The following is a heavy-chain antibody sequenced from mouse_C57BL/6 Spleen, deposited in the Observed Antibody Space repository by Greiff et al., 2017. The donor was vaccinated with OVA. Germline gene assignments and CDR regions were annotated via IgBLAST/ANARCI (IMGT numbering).Heavy chain of an antibody. J-gene: IGHJ1*03. CDR1: GFTFTDYY. V-gene: IGHV7-3*01. CDR3: ARSYYYGSSSWYFDV. CDR2: IRNKANGYTT. D-gene: IGHD1-1*01. Sequence: EVKLMESGGGLVQPGGSLSLSCAASGFTFTDYYMSWVRQPPGKALEWLGFIRNKANGYTTEYSASVKGRFTNSRDNSQSILYLQMNALRAEDSATYYGARSYYYGSSSWYFDVWGTGTTVTVSS.